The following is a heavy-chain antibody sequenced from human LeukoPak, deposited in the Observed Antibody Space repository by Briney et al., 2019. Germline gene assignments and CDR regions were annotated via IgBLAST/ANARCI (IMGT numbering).Heavy chain of an antibody. Sequence: GGSLRLSCAASGFTVSSNYMTWVRQAPGRGLEWVSAISGNGGSTYYADSVKGRFTISRDNSKNTLSLQMNSLRAEDTAVYYCAKDLSWYCSGGSCSLLSFDYWGQGTLVTVSS. CDR2: ISGNGGST. D-gene: IGHD2-15*01. V-gene: IGHV3-23*01. CDR1: GFTVSSNY. J-gene: IGHJ4*02. CDR3: AKDLSWYCSGGSCSLLSFDY.